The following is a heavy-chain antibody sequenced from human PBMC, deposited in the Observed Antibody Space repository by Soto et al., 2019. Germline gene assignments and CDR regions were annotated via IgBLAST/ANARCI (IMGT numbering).Heavy chain of an antibody. J-gene: IGHJ5*02. CDR3: ARAARSTAGIVLMVYAWFDP. V-gene: IGHV1-18*01. CDR2: ISAYNGNT. CDR1: GYTFTSYG. D-gene: IGHD2-8*01. Sequence: QVQLVQSGAEVKKPGASVKVSCKASGYTFTSYGIIWVRQAPGQGLEWMGWISAYNGNTNYAQKLQGRVTMTTDTSTSTAYMELRSLRSDDTAVYYCARAARSTAGIVLMVYAWFDPWGQGTLVTVSS.